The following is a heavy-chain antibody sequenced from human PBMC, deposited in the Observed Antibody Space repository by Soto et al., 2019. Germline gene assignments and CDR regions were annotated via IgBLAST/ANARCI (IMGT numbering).Heavy chain of an antibody. D-gene: IGHD3-10*01. V-gene: IGHV4-30-4*01. Sequence: SETLSLTCTVSGGSISSGDYYWSWIRQPPGKGLEWIGYIYYSGSTYYNPSLKSRVTISVDTSKNQFSLKLSSVTAADTAVYYCARARVTMVRGVNYGMDVWGQGTTVTVSS. CDR2: IYYSGST. J-gene: IGHJ6*02. CDR1: GGSISSGDYY. CDR3: ARARVTMVRGVNYGMDV.